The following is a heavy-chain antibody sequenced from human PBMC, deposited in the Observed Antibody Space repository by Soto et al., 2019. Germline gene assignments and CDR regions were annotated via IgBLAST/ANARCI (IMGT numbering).Heavy chain of an antibody. J-gene: IGHJ2*01. D-gene: IGHD6-13*01. CDR2: INSSSTYT. CDR1: GFTFSDYY. Sequence: QVQLVESGGGLVKPGGSLTLSCAASGFTFSDYYMSWIRQAPGKGLEWVSYINSSSTYTNYADSVKGRFTISRDNAKNSLYLQMNSARAEGTAVYYCARIIAAGVGRRYFDLWGRGTLGTVSS. CDR3: ARIIAAGVGRRYFDL. V-gene: IGHV3-11*05.